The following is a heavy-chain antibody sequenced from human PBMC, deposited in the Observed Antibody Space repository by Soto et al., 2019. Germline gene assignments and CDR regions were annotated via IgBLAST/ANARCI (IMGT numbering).Heavy chain of an antibody. CDR1: GYTFTNYG. J-gene: IGHJ4*02. V-gene: IGHV1-18*01. Sequence: QVQLVQSGAEVKKPGASVKVSCKASGYTFTNYGISWVRQAPGQGLEWMRWISDNKGNTNYEQKLQGRVTMTTDTPTSTDYMELKSLRPDDTAVYSCVSDRGSYALDYWGQVTLVTVSS. D-gene: IGHD1-26*01. CDR3: VSDRGSYALDY. CDR2: ISDNKGNT.